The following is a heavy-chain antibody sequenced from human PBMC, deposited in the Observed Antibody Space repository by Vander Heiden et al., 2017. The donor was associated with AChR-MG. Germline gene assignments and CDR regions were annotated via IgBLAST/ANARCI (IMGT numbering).Heavy chain of an antibody. V-gene: IGHV3-23*01. J-gene: IGHJ4*02. Sequence: EVQLLESGGGLVQPGGSLRLSCAASGFTFSSYAMSWVRQAPGKGLEWVSAISGSGGRTYYADSVKGRFTISRDNSKNTLYLQMNSLRAEDTAVYYCAKGGYSYGTFDYWGQGTLVTVSS. CDR2: ISGSGGRT. D-gene: IGHD5-18*01. CDR3: AKGGYSYGTFDY. CDR1: GFTFSSYA.